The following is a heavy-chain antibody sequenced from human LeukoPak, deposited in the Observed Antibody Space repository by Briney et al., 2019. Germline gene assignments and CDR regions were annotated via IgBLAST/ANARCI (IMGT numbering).Heavy chain of an antibody. CDR1: GFTNSNSS. D-gene: IGHD1-1*01. CDR2: IVVGTGKT. Sequence: GASVKVSCKASGFTNSNSSVRWVRQARGQRPEWIGWIVVGTGKTNYARRLQERVAISRDMSTGTVDMELSSLRSEDTAVYYCAATSIRMVQRIIYYGKDVWGQGTTVTVSS. V-gene: IGHV1-58*01. J-gene: IGHJ6*02. CDR3: AATSIRMVQRIIYYGKDV.